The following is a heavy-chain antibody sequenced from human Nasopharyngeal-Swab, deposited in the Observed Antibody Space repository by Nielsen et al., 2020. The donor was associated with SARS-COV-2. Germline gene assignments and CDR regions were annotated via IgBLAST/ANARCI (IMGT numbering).Heavy chain of an antibody. CDR1: GYTFTSSD. D-gene: IGHD2-2*01. J-gene: IGHJ4*02. Sequence: ASVKVSCKASGYTFTSSDINLVRQATGQHLEWMGWMNPNSGNAGYAQKFQGRVTMTRDTSISTAYMELSSLTSEDTAVYYCARSSPAFGYWGQGTLVTVSS. V-gene: IGHV1-8*01. CDR2: MNPNSGNA. CDR3: ARSSPAFGY.